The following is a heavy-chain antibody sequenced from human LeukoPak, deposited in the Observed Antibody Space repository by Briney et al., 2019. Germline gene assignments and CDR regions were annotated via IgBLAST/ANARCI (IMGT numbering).Heavy chain of an antibody. D-gene: IGHD1-26*01. Sequence: SETLSLTCTVSGGSISSYYWSWIRQPPGKGLEWIGYIYYSGSTNYNPSLKSRVTISVDTSKNQFSLKLSSVTAADTAVYYCARHVGDSNWFDPWGQGTLATVSS. J-gene: IGHJ5*02. CDR1: GGSISSYY. CDR2: IYYSGST. V-gene: IGHV4-59*08. CDR3: ARHVGDSNWFDP.